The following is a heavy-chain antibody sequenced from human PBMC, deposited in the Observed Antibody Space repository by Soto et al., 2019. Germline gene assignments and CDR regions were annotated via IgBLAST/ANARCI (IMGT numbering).Heavy chain of an antibody. CDR1: GFTFSTYT. CDR2: IDRFGSYS. V-gene: IGHV3-21*03. CDR3: ARDSGVYPAQDY. J-gene: IGHJ4*02. D-gene: IGHD6-6*01. Sequence: GGSLRLSCSASGFTFSTYTMNWVRQAPGRGLEWVSNIDRFGSYSWYVDSAQGRFTISRDNAKNSLYLQMNSLRAEDTAVYYCARDSGVYPAQDYWGQGTLVTVSS.